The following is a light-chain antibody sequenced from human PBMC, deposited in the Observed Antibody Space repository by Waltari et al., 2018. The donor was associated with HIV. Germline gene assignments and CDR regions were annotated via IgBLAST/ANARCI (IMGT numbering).Light chain of an antibody. CDR2: EVT. Sequence: QSALTQPPSASGSPGQSVTMSCTGPSSDIGGYNYVPWSQQHPGKAPKLIITEVTKPPSGVPDRFSGSKSGNTASLTVSGLQAEDEAHYYCSSYAPTNKFYVLFGGGTTLTVL. J-gene: IGLJ2*01. CDR1: SSDIGGYNY. CDR3: SSYAPTNKFYVL. V-gene: IGLV2-8*01.